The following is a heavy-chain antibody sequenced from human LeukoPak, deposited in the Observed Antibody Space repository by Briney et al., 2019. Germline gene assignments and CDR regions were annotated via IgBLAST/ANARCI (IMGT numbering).Heavy chain of an antibody. CDR1: GGSISSYY. CDR3: ARMDFWRGYGFDY. Sequence: PSETLSLTCTVSGGSISSYYWSWIRQPPGKGLEWIGYIYYSGSTNYNPSLKSRVTISVDTSKNQFSLKLSSVTAADTAVYYCARMDFWRGYGFDYWGQGTLVTVSS. D-gene: IGHD3-3*01. J-gene: IGHJ4*02. V-gene: IGHV4-59*08. CDR2: IYYSGST.